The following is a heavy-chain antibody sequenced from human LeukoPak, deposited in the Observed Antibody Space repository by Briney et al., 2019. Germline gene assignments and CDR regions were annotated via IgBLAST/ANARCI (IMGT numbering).Heavy chain of an antibody. CDR1: GFTFSSYW. CDR3: ARGPLQYCSGTSCYFDP. Sequence: GGSLRLSCAASGFTFSSYWLSWVRQTPGKGLEWVANIKQDGSEKYYVDSVKGRFTISRDNAENSLYLRMNSLRAEDTAVYFCARGPLQYCSGTSCYFDPWGQGTLVTVSS. CDR2: IKQDGSEK. J-gene: IGHJ5*02. V-gene: IGHV3-7*01. D-gene: IGHD2-2*01.